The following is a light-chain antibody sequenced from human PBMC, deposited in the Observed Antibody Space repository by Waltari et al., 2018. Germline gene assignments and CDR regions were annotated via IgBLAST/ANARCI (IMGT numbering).Light chain of an antibody. CDR2: AAS. J-gene: IGKJ1*01. CDR3: QNHERLPAT. V-gene: IGKV3-20*01. CDR1: QSVSRY. Sequence: EVVLTQSPGTLFLSPGERATLSCRDSQSVSRYLAWYQQRPGQAPRLLIYAASTRATGVPDRFSGSGFGTDFSLTISRLEPEDFAVYYCQNHERLPATFGQGTKVEIK.